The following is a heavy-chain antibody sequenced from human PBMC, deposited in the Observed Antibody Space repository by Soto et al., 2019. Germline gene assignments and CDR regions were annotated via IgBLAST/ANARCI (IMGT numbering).Heavy chain of an antibody. Sequence: QVQLVQSGAEVKKPGSSVTVSCKASGGTFSSYTISWVRQAPGQGLEWMGGIIPIFGTANYAQKFQGRVTITADESTSTAYRELSSLSSGDTAVYYCARGDHRWLQLWYFDLWGRGTLVTVSS. CDR1: GGTFSSYT. D-gene: IGHD5-12*01. CDR3: ARGDHRWLQLWYFDL. V-gene: IGHV1-69*12. J-gene: IGHJ2*01. CDR2: IIPIFGTA.